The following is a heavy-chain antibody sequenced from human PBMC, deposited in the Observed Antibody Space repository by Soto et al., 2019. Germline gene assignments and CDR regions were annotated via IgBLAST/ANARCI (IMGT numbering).Heavy chain of an antibody. Sequence: SETLSLTCTVSGGSISSSTYYWGWIRQPPGKGLEWIGSIYYSGSTYYNPSLKSRVTISVDTSKNQFSLKLSSVTAADTAVYYCARLEPYGSCMFDYWGQGTLVTVSS. CDR2: IYYSGST. J-gene: IGHJ4*02. CDR1: GGSISSSTYY. V-gene: IGHV4-39*01. CDR3: ARLEPYGSCMFDY. D-gene: IGHD6-6*01.